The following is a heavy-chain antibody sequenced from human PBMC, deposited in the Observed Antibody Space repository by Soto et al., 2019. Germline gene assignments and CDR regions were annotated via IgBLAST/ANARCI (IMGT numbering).Heavy chain of an antibody. D-gene: IGHD3-3*01. CDR2: ISYDGNNR. CDR1: GFTFSSYG. CDR3: ASTWSGYYYFDS. Sequence: LRLSCAAPGFTFSSYGMHWVRQAPGKGLEWVAVISYDGNNRYYGDSVKGRFTISRDNSKNTVYLQMNSLRVEDTAVYYCASTWSGYYYFDSWGQGTLVTVSS. J-gene: IGHJ4*02. V-gene: IGHV3-30*03.